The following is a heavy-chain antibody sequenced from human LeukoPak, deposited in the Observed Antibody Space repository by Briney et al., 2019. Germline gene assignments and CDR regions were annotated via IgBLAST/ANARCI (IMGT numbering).Heavy chain of an antibody. CDR1: GYTFASFG. V-gene: IGHV1-18*01. CDR3: ARDRGSAWSLLFDS. J-gene: IGHJ4*02. D-gene: IGHD6-19*01. CDR2: ISAYNGNT. Sequence: ASVKVSCKASGYTFASFGIRWVRQAPGQGLEWMGWISAYNGNTNYAQNFQDRVTMTTDTSTSTAYMELRSLRSDDTAVYYCARDRGSAWSLLFDSWGQGTLVTVSS.